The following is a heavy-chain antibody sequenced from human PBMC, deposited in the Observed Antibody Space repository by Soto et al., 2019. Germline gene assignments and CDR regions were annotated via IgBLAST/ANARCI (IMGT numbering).Heavy chain of an antibody. J-gene: IGHJ6*03. D-gene: IGHD6-6*01. V-gene: IGHV3-33*01. Sequence: PGGSLRLSCAASGFTFSSYGMHWVRQAPGKGLEWVAVIWYDGSNKYYADSVKGRFTISRDNSKNTLYLQMNSLTAADTAVYYCARAPEYSSSSEYYYYYYMDVWGKGTTVTVSS. CDR3: ARAPEYSSSSEYYYYYYMDV. CDR2: IWYDGSNK. CDR1: GFTFSSYG.